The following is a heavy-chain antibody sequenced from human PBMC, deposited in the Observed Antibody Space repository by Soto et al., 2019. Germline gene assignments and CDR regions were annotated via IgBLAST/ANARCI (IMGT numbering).Heavy chain of an antibody. CDR3: AKSPNFYCGGYLCYKYYFDH. J-gene: IGHJ4*02. CDR2: ISFDGSEK. V-gene: IGHV3-30*18. D-gene: IGHD2-21*01. Sequence: QEHLVESGGGVVQPGTSLRLSCAASGFTFNTYGMHWVRQAPGKGLEWVAVISFDGSEKFYVDSVKGRFTISRDNSKNTLYLQLNSLRPEDTATYYCAKSPNFYCGGYLCYKYYFDHWGQGTLVTVSS. CDR1: GFTFNTYG.